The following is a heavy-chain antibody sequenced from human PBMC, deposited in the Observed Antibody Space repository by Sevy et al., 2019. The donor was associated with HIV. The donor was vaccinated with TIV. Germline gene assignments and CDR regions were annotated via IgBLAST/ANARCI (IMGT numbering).Heavy chain of an antibody. J-gene: IGHJ4*02. Sequence: SETLSLTCTVSGGSISSSSYYWGWIRQPPGKGLEWIGSIYYSGGTYYNPSLKSRVTISVDTSKNQFSLKLSSVTAADTAVYYCARIWMGATMGIGDYWGQGTLVTVSS. V-gene: IGHV4-39*01. CDR1: GGSISSSSYY. CDR2: IYYSGGT. D-gene: IGHD1-26*01. CDR3: ARIWMGATMGIGDY.